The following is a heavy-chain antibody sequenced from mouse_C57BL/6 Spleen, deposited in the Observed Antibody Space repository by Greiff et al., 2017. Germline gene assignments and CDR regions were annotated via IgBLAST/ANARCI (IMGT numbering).Heavy chain of an antibody. Sequence: QVQLKQSGAELVKPGASVKMSCKASGYTFTSYWITWVKQRPGQGLEWIGDIYPGSGSTNYNEKFKSKATLTVDTSSSTAYMQLSSLTSEDSAVYYCARFGAFYDYDDYAMDYWGQGTSVTVSS. CDR2: IYPGSGST. CDR1: GYTFTSYW. J-gene: IGHJ4*01. V-gene: IGHV1-55*01. D-gene: IGHD2-4*01. CDR3: ARFGAFYDYDDYAMDY.